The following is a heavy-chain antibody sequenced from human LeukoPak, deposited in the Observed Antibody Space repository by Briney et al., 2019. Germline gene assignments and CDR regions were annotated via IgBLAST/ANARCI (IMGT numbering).Heavy chain of an antibody. V-gene: IGHV4-4*07. J-gene: IGHJ3*02. Sequence: SETLSLTCTVSGGSISSYYWSWIRQPAGKGLEWIGRIYTSGSTNYNPSLKSRVTMSVDTSKNQFSLKLSSVTAADTAVYYCARERRGRWFGELKSAFDIWGQGIMVTVSS. CDR3: ARERRGRWFGELKSAFDI. D-gene: IGHD3-10*01. CDR1: GGSISSYY. CDR2: IYTSGST.